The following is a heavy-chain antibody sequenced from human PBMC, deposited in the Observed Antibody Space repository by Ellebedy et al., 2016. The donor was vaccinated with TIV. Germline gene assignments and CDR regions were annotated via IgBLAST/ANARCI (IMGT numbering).Heavy chain of an antibody. V-gene: IGHV3-48*01. J-gene: IGHJ6*02. CDR1: GFTFSSYS. Sequence: GESLKISXAASGFTFSSYSMNWVRQAPGKGLEWVSYISSSSSTIYYADSVKGRFTISRDNAKNSLYLQMNSLRAEDTAVYYCARDRRRYYYGSGWGFMDVWGQGTTVTVSS. D-gene: IGHD3-10*01. CDR3: ARDRRRYYYGSGWGFMDV. CDR2: ISSSSSTI.